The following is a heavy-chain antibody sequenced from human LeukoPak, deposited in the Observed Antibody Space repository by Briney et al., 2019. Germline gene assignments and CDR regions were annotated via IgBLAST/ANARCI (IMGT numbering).Heavy chain of an antibody. CDR1: GFTVSSNY. J-gene: IGHJ1*01. D-gene: IGHD6-13*01. CDR3: ATERPDSSSWYGYFQH. Sequence: GGSLRLSCAASGFTVSSNYMSWVRQAPGKGLEWVSVIYSGGSTYYADSVKGRFTISRDDSKNTLYLQMNSLRAEDTAVYYCATERPDSSSWYGYFQHWGQGTLVTVSS. V-gene: IGHV3-66*01. CDR2: IYSGGST.